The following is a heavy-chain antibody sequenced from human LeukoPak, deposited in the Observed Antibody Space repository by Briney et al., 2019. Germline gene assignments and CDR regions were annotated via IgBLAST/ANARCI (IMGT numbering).Heavy chain of an antibody. CDR1: GGSISSSSYY. J-gene: IGHJ6*03. V-gene: IGHV4-39*07. CDR2: IYYSGST. D-gene: IGHD3-22*01. CDR3: ARTYDSPGYYSPDYYYMDV. Sequence: KASETLSLTCTVSGGSISSSSYYWGWIRQPPGKGLEWIGSIYYSGSTYYNPSLKSRVTISVDTSKNQFSLKLSSVTAADTAVYYCARTYDSPGYYSPDYYYMDVWGKGTTVTISS.